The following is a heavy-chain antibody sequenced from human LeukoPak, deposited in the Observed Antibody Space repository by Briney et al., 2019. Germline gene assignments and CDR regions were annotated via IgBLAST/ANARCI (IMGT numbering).Heavy chain of an antibody. CDR1: GFTFSSYA. J-gene: IGHJ6*03. Sequence: PGGSLRLSCAASGFTFSSYAMSWIRQPPGKGLEWIGEINHSGSTNYNPSLKSRVTISVDTSKNQFSLKLSSVTAADTAVYYCARHQTKYYYMDVWGKGTTVTISS. CDR2: INHSGST. V-gene: IGHV4-34*01. CDR3: ARHQTKYYYMDV.